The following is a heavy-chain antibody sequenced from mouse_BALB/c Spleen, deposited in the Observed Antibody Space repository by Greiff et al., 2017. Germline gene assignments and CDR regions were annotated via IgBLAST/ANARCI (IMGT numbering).Heavy chain of an antibody. CDR3: ARERTRTMMDY. CDR1: GYTFTSYV. V-gene: IGHV1-14*01. J-gene: IGHJ4*01. Sequence: VQLQQSGPELVKPGASVKMSCKASGYTFTSYVMHWVKQKPGQGLEWIGYINPYNDGTKYNEKFKGKATLTSDKSSSTAYMELSSLTSEDSAVYYGARERTRTMMDYWGQGTSVTVSS. CDR2: INPYNDGT. D-gene: IGHD2-13*01.